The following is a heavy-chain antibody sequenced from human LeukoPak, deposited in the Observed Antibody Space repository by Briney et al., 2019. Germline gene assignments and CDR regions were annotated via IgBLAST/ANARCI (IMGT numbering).Heavy chain of an antibody. J-gene: IGHJ4*02. D-gene: IGHD4-17*01. V-gene: IGHV4-4*07. CDR2: IYTSGST. Sequence: SETLSLTCTVSSGSISSYDWSWIRQPAGKGLEWIGRIYTSGSTNHNPSLKSRVTMSVDTSKNQFSLKLSSVTAADTAVYYCARDGNYGDYGYWGQGTLVTVSS. CDR3: ARDGNYGDYGY. CDR1: SGSISSYD.